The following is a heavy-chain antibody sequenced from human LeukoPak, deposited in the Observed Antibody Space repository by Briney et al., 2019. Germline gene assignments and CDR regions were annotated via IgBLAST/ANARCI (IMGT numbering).Heavy chain of an antibody. CDR1: VGPISSYY. D-gene: IGHD6-19*01. Sequence: SETLSLTCTDSVGPISSYYWSWIRQPAGKGLEWIGRIYTSGSTNYNPSLKSRVTMSVDTSKNQFSLKLSSVTAADTAVYYCAREKQWLGIDYWGQGTLVTVSS. V-gene: IGHV4-4*07. CDR3: AREKQWLGIDY. CDR2: IYTSGST. J-gene: IGHJ4*02.